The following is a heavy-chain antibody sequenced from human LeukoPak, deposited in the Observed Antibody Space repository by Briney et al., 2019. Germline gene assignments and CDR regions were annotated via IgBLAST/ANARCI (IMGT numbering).Heavy chain of an antibody. Sequence: PSETLSLTCSVSDDSITIYYWTWIRQPPGKGLEWIGYIDHTGTTNYNPSLNSRVTISRDTSKNHFSLQLSSVTAADTAVYYCARETSQKGAHYMDAWGKGTTITISS. D-gene: IGHD3-16*01. CDR1: DDSITIYY. CDR2: IDHTGTT. J-gene: IGHJ6*03. CDR3: ARETSQKGAHYMDA. V-gene: IGHV4-59*01.